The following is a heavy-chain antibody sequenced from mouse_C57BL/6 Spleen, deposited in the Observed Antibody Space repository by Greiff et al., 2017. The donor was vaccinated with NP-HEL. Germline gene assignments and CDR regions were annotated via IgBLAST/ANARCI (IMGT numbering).Heavy chain of an antibody. Sequence: DVMLVESGGGLVKPGGSLKLSCAASGFTFSDYGMHWVRQAPEKGLEWVAYISSGSSTIYYADTVKGRFTISRDNAKKTLFLQMTSLRSEDTAMYYCARDYYYGSSSWFAYWGQGTLVTVSA. J-gene: IGHJ3*01. D-gene: IGHD1-1*01. V-gene: IGHV5-17*01. CDR1: GFTFSDYG. CDR2: ISSGSSTI. CDR3: ARDYYYGSSSWFAY.